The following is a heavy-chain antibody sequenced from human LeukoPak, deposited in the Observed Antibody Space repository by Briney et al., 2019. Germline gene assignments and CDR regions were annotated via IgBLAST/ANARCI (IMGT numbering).Heavy chain of an antibody. CDR2: SYSGGST. CDR3: ARHDGRSGGTMGALDH. CDR1: GFTFSAYY. V-gene: IGHV4-39*01. J-gene: IGHJ4*02. Sequence: GSLRLSCAASGFTFSAYYMSWVRQAPGKGLEWVGSSYSGGSTYYQNPSLKSRVTISVDTSKNQFLLNVSSVTAADTAVYYCARHDGRSGGTMGALDHWGRGALVIVSS. D-gene: IGHD2-15*01.